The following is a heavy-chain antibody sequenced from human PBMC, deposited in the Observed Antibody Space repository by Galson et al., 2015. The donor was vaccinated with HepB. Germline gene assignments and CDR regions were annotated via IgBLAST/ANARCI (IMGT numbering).Heavy chain of an antibody. CDR2: IYYSGST. V-gene: IGHV4-39*07. CDR1: GGSISSSSYY. CDR3: ARVPTTRGSYPFDY. Sequence: SETLSLTCTVSGGSISSSSYYWGWIRQPPGKGLEWIESIYYSGSTYYNPSLKSRVTISVDTSKNQFSLKLSSVTAADTAVYYCARVPTTRGSYPFDYWGQGTLVTVSS. D-gene: IGHD1-26*01. J-gene: IGHJ4*02.